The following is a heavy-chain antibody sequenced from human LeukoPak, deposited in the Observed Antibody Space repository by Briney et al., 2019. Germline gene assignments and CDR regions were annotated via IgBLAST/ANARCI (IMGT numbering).Heavy chain of an antibody. J-gene: IGHJ3*02. CDR2: ISGIGGST. V-gene: IGHV3-23*01. D-gene: IGHD3-22*01. CDR1: GFTFSSYA. Sequence: GGSLRLSCAASGFTFSSYAMSWVRPAPRKGLEWVSAISGIGGSTYYADSVKGRFTISRDNSKNTLYLQMNSLRAEDTAVYYGAKDVSGYYYTGAFDIWGQGTMVTVSS. CDR3: AKDVSGYYYTGAFDI.